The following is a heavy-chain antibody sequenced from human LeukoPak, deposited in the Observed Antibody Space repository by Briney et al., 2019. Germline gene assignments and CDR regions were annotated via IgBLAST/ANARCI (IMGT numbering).Heavy chain of an antibody. Sequence: GASVKVSCKASGGTFSSYAISWVRQAPGQGLEWMGGIIPLFGTANYAQKFQGRVTITAAEYMGTVSMELSSLESEDTAVYYCARGDYSGYTSPMGFWGQGTLVTVSS. CDR1: GGTFSSYA. D-gene: IGHD5-18*01. V-gene: IGHV1-69*13. J-gene: IGHJ4*02. CDR2: IIPLFGTA. CDR3: ARGDYSGYTSPMGF.